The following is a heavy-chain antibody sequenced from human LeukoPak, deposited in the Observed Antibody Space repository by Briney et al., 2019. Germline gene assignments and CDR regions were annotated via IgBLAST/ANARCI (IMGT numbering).Heavy chain of an antibody. CDR1: GYTFTSYG. CDR3: ARGRGRGIAARLYYYYYMDV. CDR2: ISAYNGNT. Sequence: ASVKVSCKASGYTFTSYGISWVRQAPGQGLEWMGWISAYNGNTNYAQKLQGRVTMTTDTSTSTAYMELRSLRSDDTAVYYCARGRGRGIAARLYYYYYMDVWGKGTTVTVSS. V-gene: IGHV1-18*01. J-gene: IGHJ6*03. D-gene: IGHD6-6*01.